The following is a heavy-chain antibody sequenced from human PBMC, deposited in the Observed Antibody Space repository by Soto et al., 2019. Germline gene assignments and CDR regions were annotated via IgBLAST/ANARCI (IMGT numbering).Heavy chain of an antibody. CDR3: ARCGSGSYYAYYFDY. D-gene: IGHD3-10*01. J-gene: IGHJ4*02. V-gene: IGHV1-69*13. Sequence: SVKVSCKASGGTFSSYAISWVRQAPGQGLEWMGGIIPIFGTANYAQKFQGRVTITADESTSTAYMELSSLRSEDTAVYYCARCGSGSYYAYYFDYWGQGTLVTVSS. CDR2: IIPIFGTA. CDR1: GGTFSSYA.